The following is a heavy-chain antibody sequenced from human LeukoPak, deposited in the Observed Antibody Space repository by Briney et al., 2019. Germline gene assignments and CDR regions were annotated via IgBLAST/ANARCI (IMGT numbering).Heavy chain of an antibody. CDR3: ERDGLNWDYDY. Sequence: ASVKVSCKTSGYTFTDHFIHWVRQAPGQGLEWVGWISPTNGDRRYAKKFQGRVALTRDTSISTAYMELSSLRSDDTAVFYCERDGLNWDYDYWGQGTLVAVSS. D-gene: IGHD1-7*01. CDR1: GYTFTDHF. V-gene: IGHV1-2*02. CDR2: ISPTNGDR. J-gene: IGHJ4*02.